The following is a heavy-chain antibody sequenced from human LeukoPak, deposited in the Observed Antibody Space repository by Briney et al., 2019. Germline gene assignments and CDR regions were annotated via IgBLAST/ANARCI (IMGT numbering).Heavy chain of an antibody. CDR2: ISYDGSNK. CDR3: AKVDQLVVVTGFDY. D-gene: IGHD2-21*02. V-gene: IGHV3-30*18. Sequence: GGSLRLCCAASGFTFSSYGMHWVRQAAGKGLEWVAVISYDGSNKYYADSVKGRFTISRDNSKNTLYLQMNSLRAEDTAVYYCAKVDQLVVVTGFDYWGQGTLVTVSS. J-gene: IGHJ4*02. CDR1: GFTFSSYG.